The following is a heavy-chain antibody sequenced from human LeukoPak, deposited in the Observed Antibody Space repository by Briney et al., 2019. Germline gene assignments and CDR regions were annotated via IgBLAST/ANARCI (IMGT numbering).Heavy chain of an antibody. J-gene: IGHJ4*02. V-gene: IGHV3-7*04. D-gene: IGHD3-10*01. CDR1: GFTFSNYW. CDR2: IKQDGSER. CDR3: ARGITMAN. Sequence: PGGSLRLSCAAPGFTFSNYWMTWVRQAPGKGLEWVANIKQDGSERDYVDSVKGRFTISRDDAKNSLYLQMNSLRAEDTAVYYCARGITMANWGQGTLVTVSS.